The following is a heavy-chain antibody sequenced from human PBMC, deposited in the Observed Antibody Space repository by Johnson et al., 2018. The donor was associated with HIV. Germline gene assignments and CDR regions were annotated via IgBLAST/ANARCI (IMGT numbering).Heavy chain of an antibody. D-gene: IGHD5-18*01. CDR3: TTEDPRGYGYLFSFGDACDI. V-gene: IGHV3-23*03. CDR2: FIYCGGST. J-gene: IGHJ3*02. CDR1: GFSFSTSA. Sequence: VHLVESGAGLVQPRGPLRLSCSSSGFSFSTSATSLFRQAPGKGLLWVPFIYCGGSTFLAYPVQGLFPLSSDNAKNTLYLQMNSLKTEDTAVYYCTTEDPRGYGYLFSFGDACDIWGQGTMVTVSS.